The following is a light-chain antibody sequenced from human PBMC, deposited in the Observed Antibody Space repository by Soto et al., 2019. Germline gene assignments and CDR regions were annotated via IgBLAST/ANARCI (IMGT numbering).Light chain of an antibody. V-gene: IGKV1-39*01. J-gene: IGKJ4*01. CDR2: AAS. CDR3: QQSYSTPRT. Sequence: DIQMTQSPSSLSASVGDRVTITCRARQSISSYLNWYQQKPGKAPKLLIYAASSLQSGVPSRFSASGSGTDFTLTISSLQPEDFATYYCQQSYSTPRTFGGGTKVDIK. CDR1: QSISSY.